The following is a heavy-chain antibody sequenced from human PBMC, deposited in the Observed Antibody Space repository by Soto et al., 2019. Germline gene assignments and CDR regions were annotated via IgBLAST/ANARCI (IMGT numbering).Heavy chain of an antibody. J-gene: IGHJ4*02. CDR1: GFTFSSYG. Sequence: GGSLRLSCAASGFTFSSYGMHWVRQAPGKGLEWVAVIWYDGSNKYYADSVKGRFTISRDNSKNTLYLQMNSLRAEDTAVYYCAIGLSTRCLRPGTPQYYFDYRGQGTLVTVSS. V-gene: IGHV3-33*01. CDR2: IWYDGSNK. CDR3: AIGLSTRCLRPGTPQYYFDY. D-gene: IGHD1-1*01.